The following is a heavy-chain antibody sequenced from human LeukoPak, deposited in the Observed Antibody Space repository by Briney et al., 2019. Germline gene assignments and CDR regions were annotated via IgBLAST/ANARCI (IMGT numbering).Heavy chain of an antibody. J-gene: IGHJ6*03. V-gene: IGHV4-61*02. D-gene: IGHD6-19*01. CDR1: GDSISSGDYY. CDR3: ARGLIAVAGYYYYYMDV. Sequence: PSETLSLTCTVSGDSISSGDYYWSWIRQPAGKGLEWIGRIYTSGSTNYNPSLKSRVTISVDTSKNQFSLKLSSVTAADTAVYYCARGLIAVAGYYYYYMDVWGKGTTVTVSS. CDR2: IYTSGST.